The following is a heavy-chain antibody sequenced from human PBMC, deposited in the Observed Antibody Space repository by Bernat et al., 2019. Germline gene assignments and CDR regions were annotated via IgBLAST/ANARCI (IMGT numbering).Heavy chain of an antibody. CDR3: ARLSDYGSGSWRDLDY. Sequence: EVQLVESGGGLVKPGGSLRLSCAASGFTFSSYSMNWVRQAPGKGLEWVSSISSSSSYIYYADSVKGRFTISRDNAKNSLYLQMNSLRAEDTAVYYCARLSDYGSGSWRDLDYWGQGTLVTVSS. D-gene: IGHD3-10*01. CDR1: GFTFSSYS. CDR2: ISSSSSYI. J-gene: IGHJ4*02. V-gene: IGHV3-21*01.